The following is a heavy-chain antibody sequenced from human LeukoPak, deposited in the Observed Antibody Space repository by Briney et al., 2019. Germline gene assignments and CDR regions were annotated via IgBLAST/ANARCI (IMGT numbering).Heavy chain of an antibody. CDR2: VSVSGDTT. CDR1: GFTFSTYA. V-gene: IGHV3-23*01. Sequence: GGSLRLSCAASGFTFSTYAMSWVRQAPGKGLEWVSVVSVSGDTTYFADSVKGRFTISRDNSKNTLYLQMNTLRADDTAIYYCAKGGAVLAIVGFDPWGQGTLVTVSS. D-gene: IGHD6-19*01. J-gene: IGHJ5*02. CDR3: AKGGAVLAIVGFDP.